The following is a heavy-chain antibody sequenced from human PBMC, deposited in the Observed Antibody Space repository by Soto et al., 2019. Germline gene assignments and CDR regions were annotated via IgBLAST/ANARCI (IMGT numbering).Heavy chain of an antibody. CDR1: GGSLSSGGYS. CDR3: ARYIQATNYYDSSGSIDY. J-gene: IGHJ4*02. CDR2: IYHSGST. D-gene: IGHD3-22*01. V-gene: IGHV4-30-2*01. Sequence: PSETLSLTCAVSGGSLSSGGYSWSWIRQPPGKGLEWIGYIYHSGSTYYNPSLKSRVTISVDRSKNQFSLKLSSVTAADTAVYYCARYIQATNYYDSSGSIDYWGQGTLVTVSS.